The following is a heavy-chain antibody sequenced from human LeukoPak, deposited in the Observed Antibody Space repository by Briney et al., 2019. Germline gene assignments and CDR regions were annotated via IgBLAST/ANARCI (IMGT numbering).Heavy chain of an antibody. CDR1: GGSISSSNW. J-gene: IGHJ4*02. D-gene: IGHD6-13*01. V-gene: IGHV4-4*02. CDR3: ARDRSEAAAGSDYFHY. CDR2: IYHSGST. Sequence: SETLSLTCAVAGGSISSSNWWSWVRQPPGKGLEWIGEIYHSGSTNYNPSLKSRVTISVDKSKNQFSLKLSSVTAADTAVYYCARDRSEAAAGSDYFHYWGQGTLVTVSS.